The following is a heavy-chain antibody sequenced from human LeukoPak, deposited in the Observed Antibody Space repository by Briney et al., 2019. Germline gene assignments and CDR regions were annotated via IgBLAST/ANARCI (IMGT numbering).Heavy chain of an antibody. D-gene: IGHD3-10*01. Sequence: GGSLRLSCAASGLTFYDQAMHWVRQGPGTGLEWVALSGNDGSTYYADSVRGQFTISRDSKNSLYLEMDSLRTEDTALYYCASQTKYYSASAGSYWGAFDLWGQGTMVTVFS. CDR1: GLTFYDQA. V-gene: IGHV3-43*02. J-gene: IGHJ3*01. CDR2: SGNDGST. CDR3: ASQTKYYSASAGSYWGAFDL.